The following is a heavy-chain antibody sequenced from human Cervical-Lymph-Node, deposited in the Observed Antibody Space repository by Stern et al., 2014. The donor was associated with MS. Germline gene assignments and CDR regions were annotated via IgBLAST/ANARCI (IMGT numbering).Heavy chain of an antibody. V-gene: IGHV1-46*02. D-gene: IGHD6-13*01. CDR2: ISPTGGST. CDR3: ARIVAAAGSY. CDR1: GYNFNSYF. Sequence: QVQLVPSGAEVKKPGASVKVYCKASGYNFNSYFMHWVRQAPGQGLEWMVIISPTGGSTTYAQKFQGRVTMTRDTSTSTVYMELSSLRPEDTAVYYCARIVAAAGSYWGQGTLVTVSA. J-gene: IGHJ4*02.